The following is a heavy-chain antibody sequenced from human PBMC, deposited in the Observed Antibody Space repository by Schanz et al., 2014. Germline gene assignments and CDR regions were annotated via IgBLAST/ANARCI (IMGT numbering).Heavy chain of an antibody. J-gene: IGHJ4*02. V-gene: IGHV3-48*04. CDR1: GFTFSGYS. Sequence: EVHLVESGGGLVQPGGSLRLSCAASGFTFSGYSMNWVRQAPGKGLEWISYISSASSTINYADSVKGRFTISRDNAKRSLFLQMNSLRPEDTAVYYCAKYRGYYRVSGSYRELEYWGQGTLXTVSS. CDR2: ISSASSTI. CDR3: AKYRGYYRVSGSYRELEY. D-gene: IGHD3-10*01.